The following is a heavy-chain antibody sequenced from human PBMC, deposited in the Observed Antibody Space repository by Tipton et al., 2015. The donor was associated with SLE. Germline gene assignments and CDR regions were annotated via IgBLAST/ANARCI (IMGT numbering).Heavy chain of an antibody. V-gene: IGHV4-59*01. J-gene: IGHJ4*02. CDR1: GGSISTYY. CDR2: IDYTGST. Sequence: TLSLTCTVSGGSISTYYWSWIRQPPGKGLEWIGYIDYTGSTNYNPSLQSRVTISVHTSKNQFSLNLRSVTAADTAVYYCARAYYFDSTGSGFYFWGQGTLVAVSS. D-gene: IGHD3-22*01. CDR3: ARAYYFDSTGSGFYF.